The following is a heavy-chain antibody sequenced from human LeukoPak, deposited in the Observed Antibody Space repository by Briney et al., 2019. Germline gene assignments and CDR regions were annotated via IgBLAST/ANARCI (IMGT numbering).Heavy chain of an antibody. V-gene: IGHV4-59*08. Sequence: SETLSLTCTVSGGSISSYYWSWIRQPPGKGLEWIGYIYYSGSTNYNPSLKSRVTISVDTSKSQFSLQLSSVTAADTAVYYCARTRGDIIAAAADAFDIWGQGTMVTVSS. D-gene: IGHD6-13*01. CDR3: ARTRGDIIAAAADAFDI. J-gene: IGHJ3*02. CDR1: GGSISSYY. CDR2: IYYSGST.